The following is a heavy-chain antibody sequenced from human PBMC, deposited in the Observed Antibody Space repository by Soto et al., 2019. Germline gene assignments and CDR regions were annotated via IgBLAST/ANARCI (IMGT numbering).Heavy chain of an antibody. D-gene: IGHD3-10*01. CDR3: ANSHYYGSGALDY. V-gene: IGHV3-43*01. Sequence: EVQLVESGGVVVQPGGSLRLSCAASGFTFDDYTMHWVRQAPGKGLEWVSLISWDGGSTYYADSVKGRFTISRDNSKNSLYLQMNSLGTEDTALYYCANSHYYGSGALDYWGQGTLVTVSS. CDR2: ISWDGGST. CDR1: GFTFDDYT. J-gene: IGHJ4*02.